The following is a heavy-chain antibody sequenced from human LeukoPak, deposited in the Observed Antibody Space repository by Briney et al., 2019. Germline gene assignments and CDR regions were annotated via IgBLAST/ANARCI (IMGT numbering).Heavy chain of an antibody. CDR1: GYTFTSYD. V-gene: IGHV1-8*01. J-gene: IGHJ4*02. CDR3: ARDSRRLRYFAVDY. Sequence: ASVKVSCKASGYTFTSYDINWVRQATGQGLEWMGWMNPNSGNTGYAQKFQGRVTMTRNTSISTAYMELSSLRSEDTAVYYCARDSRRLRYFAVDYWGQGTLVTVSS. CDR2: MNPNSGNT. D-gene: IGHD3-16*01.